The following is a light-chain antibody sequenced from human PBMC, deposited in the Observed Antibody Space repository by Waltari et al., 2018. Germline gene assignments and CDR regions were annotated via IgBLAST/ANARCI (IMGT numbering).Light chain of an antibody. Sequence: DIVMTQPPASLAVSLGARATINRQSSQTLLYCSNHRNFLAGYQQRPGQPPYLLFSWASIRQSGVPDRFGAGGSGTDFTLTIDSLQAEDVAVYYCQQYFSVPYSFGQGTKLEI. CDR3: QQYFSVPYS. J-gene: IGKJ2*03. CDR1: QTLLYCSNHRNF. V-gene: IGKV4-1*01. CDR2: WAS.